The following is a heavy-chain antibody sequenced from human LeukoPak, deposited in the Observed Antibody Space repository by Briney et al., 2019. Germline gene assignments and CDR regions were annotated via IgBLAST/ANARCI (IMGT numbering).Heavy chain of an antibody. CDR3: ASPSIAVAGTGMDV. Sequence: SETLSLTCTVSGGSVNSGSYYWNWIRQPPGKGLEWIGEINHSGSTNYNPSLKSRVTISVDTSKNQFSLKLSSVTAADTAVYYCASPSIAVAGTGMDVWGQGTTVTVSS. D-gene: IGHD6-19*01. CDR1: GGSVNSGSYY. CDR2: INHSGST. V-gene: IGHV4-39*07. J-gene: IGHJ6*02.